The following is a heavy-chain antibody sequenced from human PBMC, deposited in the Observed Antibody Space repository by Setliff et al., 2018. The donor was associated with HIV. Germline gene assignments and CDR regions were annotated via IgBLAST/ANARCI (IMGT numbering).Heavy chain of an antibody. CDR2: IYCNSGGT. V-gene: IGHV1-2*02. J-gene: IGHJ5*02. CDR3: AREIVSTITAYDISNPLQSLP. CDR1: GYTFTDYY. D-gene: IGHD5-12*01. Sequence: ASVKVSCKASGYTFTDYYMHWLRQTPGQGLEWMGWIYCNSGGTNYGKKFQGRVTMTRDTSISTAYMELSSLKSDDTAVYYCAREIVSTITAYDISNPLQSLPWG.